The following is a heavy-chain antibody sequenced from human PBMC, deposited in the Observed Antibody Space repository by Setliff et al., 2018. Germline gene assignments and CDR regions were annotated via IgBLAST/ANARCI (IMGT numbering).Heavy chain of an antibody. D-gene: IGHD5-12*01. CDR2: MYPEDSDT. CDR1: GYDFNTYW. J-gene: IGHJ1*01. CDR3: ARGRGGYNQEYLQH. V-gene: IGHV5-51*01. Sequence: GESLKISCKASGYDFNTYWIAWVRQRPGNGLEWMGIMYPEDSDTKYSPSFQGQVTISADKSLRTAYLQWSSLKTSHTAIYYCARGRGGYNQEYLQHWGQGTQVTVSS.